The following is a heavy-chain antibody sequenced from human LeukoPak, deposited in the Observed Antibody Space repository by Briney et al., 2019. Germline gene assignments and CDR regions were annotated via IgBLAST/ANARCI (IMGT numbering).Heavy chain of an antibody. J-gene: IGHJ4*02. Sequence: PSETLSLTCTVSGGSISSSSYYWGWIRQPPGKGLEWIGRIYYSGSTYYNPSLKSRVTISVDTSKNQFSLKLSSVTAADTAVYYCARQSMVRGVIHFDYWGQGTLVTVSS. CDR2: IYYSGST. CDR3: ARQSMVRGVIHFDY. D-gene: IGHD3-10*01. CDR1: GGSISSSSYY. V-gene: IGHV4-39*01.